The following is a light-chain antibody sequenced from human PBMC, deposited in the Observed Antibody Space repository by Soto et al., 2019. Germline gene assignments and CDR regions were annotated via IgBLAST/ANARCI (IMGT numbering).Light chain of an antibody. Sequence: QSVLTQPPSASGSLGQSVTISCTGTSSDIGTYDYVSWYQQHPGRAPKLIIFEVSKRPLGVPDRFSGSKSGNTASLIVSGLQPEDEAEYHCTSYTGDDFTFVFGTGTKLTVL. J-gene: IGLJ1*01. CDR2: EVS. V-gene: IGLV2-8*01. CDR1: SSDIGTYDY. CDR3: TSYTGDDFTFV.